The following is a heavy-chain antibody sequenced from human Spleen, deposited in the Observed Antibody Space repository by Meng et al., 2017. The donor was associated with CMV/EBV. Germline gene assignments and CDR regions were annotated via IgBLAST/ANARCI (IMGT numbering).Heavy chain of an antibody. J-gene: IGHJ6*02. CDR3: AKDGEAHYGMDV. CDR2: VRYDGSGE. Sequence: GESLKISCVVSGFTFNNYWMHWVRQAPGKGLAWVASVRYDGSGEYYGDSVKGRFTISRDDSKNTLYLQMSSLRAEDTAIYYCAKDGEAHYGMDVWGQGTTVTVSS. D-gene: IGHD7-27*01. CDR1: GFTFNNYW. V-gene: IGHV3-30*02.